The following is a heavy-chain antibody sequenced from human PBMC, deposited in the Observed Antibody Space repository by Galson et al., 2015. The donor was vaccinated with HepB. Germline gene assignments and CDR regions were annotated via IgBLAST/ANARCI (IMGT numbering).Heavy chain of an antibody. D-gene: IGHD3-10*01. J-gene: IGHJ3*02. CDR3: AKVFIGPGSNYDDGFDI. CDR1: GFAFSTFA. Sequence: LRLSCAASGFAFSTFAMHWVRQAPGKGLEWVAVIWYDGRNKDYGNSVKGRFIISRDNSKSTLYLQMNNLRAEDTAVYYCAKVFIGPGSNYDDGFDIWGQGTTVTVSP. CDR2: IWYDGRNK. V-gene: IGHV3-33*06.